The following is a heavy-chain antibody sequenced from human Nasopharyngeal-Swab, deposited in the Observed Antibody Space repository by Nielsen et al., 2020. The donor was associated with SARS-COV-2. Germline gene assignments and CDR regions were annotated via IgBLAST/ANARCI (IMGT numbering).Heavy chain of an antibody. D-gene: IGHD3-3*01. CDR2: TLYRSKWYN. V-gene: IGHV6-1*01. Sequence: SQTLSLTCAISGDRVSSHSAGWTWLRQSPSRGLEWLGRTLYRSKWYNDYAESVKSRIAVNPDTSKNQFSLQLNSVTPEDTAVYYCARGRDFSFDSWGQGTLVTASS. J-gene: IGHJ4*02. CDR1: GDRVSSHSAG. CDR3: ARGRDFSFDS.